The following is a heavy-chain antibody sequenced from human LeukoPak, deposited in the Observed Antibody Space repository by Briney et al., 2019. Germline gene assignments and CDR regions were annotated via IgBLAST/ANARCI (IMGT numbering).Heavy chain of an antibody. CDR3: ARVYPPGTYYYDSSGYSNDY. CDR2: ISSSSSYI. J-gene: IGHJ4*02. Sequence: GGSLRLSCAASGFTFSSYSMNWARQAPGKGLEWVSCISSSSSYIYYADSVKGRFTISRDNAKNSLYLQMDSLRAEDTAVYYCARVYPPGTYYYDSSGYSNDYWGQGTLVTVSS. D-gene: IGHD3-22*01. CDR1: GFTFSSYS. V-gene: IGHV3-21*01.